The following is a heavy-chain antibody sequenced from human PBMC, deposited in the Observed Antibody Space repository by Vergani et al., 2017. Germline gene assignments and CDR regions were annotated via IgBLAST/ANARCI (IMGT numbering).Heavy chain of an antibody. D-gene: IGHD1-26*01. Sequence: QVQLVQSGAEVKKPGASVKVSCKASGYTFTSYAMHWVRQAPGQGLEWMGIINPSGGSTSYAQKFQGRVTMTRDTSTSTVYMELSSLRSEDTAVYYCARGYSGSYSGHDAFDIWGQGTMVTVSS. V-gene: IGHV1-46*03. J-gene: IGHJ3*02. CDR1: GYTFTSYA. CDR2: INPSGGST. CDR3: ARGYSGSYSGHDAFDI.